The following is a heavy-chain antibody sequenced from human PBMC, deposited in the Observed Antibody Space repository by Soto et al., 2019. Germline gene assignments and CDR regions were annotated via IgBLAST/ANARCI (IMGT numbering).Heavy chain of an antibody. V-gene: IGHV3-21*01. CDR2: ISSSSSYI. CDR3: ATASSRVYGMDV. Sequence: GGSLRLSCAASGFTFSSYSMNWVRQAPGKGLEWVSSISSSSSYIYYADSVKGRFTISRDNAKNSLYLQMNSLRAEDTAVYYCATASSRVYGMDVWGQGTTVTVSS. J-gene: IGHJ6*02. D-gene: IGHD2-2*01. CDR1: GFTFSSYS.